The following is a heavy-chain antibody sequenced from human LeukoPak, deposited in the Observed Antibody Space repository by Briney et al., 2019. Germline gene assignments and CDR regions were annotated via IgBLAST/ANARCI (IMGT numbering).Heavy chain of an antibody. D-gene: IGHD3-3*01. CDR1: GYTFTSYG. CDR2: ISAYNGNT. V-gene: IGHV1-18*01. J-gene: IGHJ4*02. CDR3: ARDRYYDFWSGSHYFDH. Sequence: ASVKVSCKASGYTFTSYGISWVRQAPGQGLEWMGWISAYNGNTNYAQKFQGRVTITADKSTTTAYMELSSLRSVDTAMYYCARDRYYDFWSGSHYFDHWGQGTLVTVSS.